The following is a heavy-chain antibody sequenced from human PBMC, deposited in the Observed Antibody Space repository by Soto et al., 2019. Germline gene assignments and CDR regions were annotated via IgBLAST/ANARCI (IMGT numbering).Heavy chain of an antibody. CDR3: ARDSSGWGDYGMDV. CDR2: TYYSSKWYN. D-gene: IGHD6-19*01. CDR1: GDSVSSNSAA. V-gene: IGHV6-1*01. J-gene: IGHJ6*02. Sequence: QTLSLAGAISGDSVSSNSAAWNLIRQSPSRGLEWLGRTYYSSKWYNDYAVSVKSRITINPDTSKNQFSLQLNSVTPEDTAVYYCARDSSGWGDYGMDVWGQGTTVTVSS.